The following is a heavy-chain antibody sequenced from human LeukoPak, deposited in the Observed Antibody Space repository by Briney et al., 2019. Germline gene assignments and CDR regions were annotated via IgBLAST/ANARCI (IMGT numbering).Heavy chain of an antibody. V-gene: IGHV4-39*07. CDR1: GGSISSSSYY. D-gene: IGHD3-22*01. CDR3: ARGPTYYYDSSGYLFDY. CDR2: IYYSGST. Sequence: SETLSLTCTVSGGSISSSSYYWGWIRQPPGKGLEWIGSIYYSGSTYYNPSLKSRVTISVDTSKNQFSLKLSSVTAADTAVYYCARGPTYYYDSSGYLFDYWGQGTLVTVSS. J-gene: IGHJ4*02.